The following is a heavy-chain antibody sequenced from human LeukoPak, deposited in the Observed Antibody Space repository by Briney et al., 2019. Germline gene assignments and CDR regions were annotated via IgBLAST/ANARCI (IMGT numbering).Heavy chain of an antibody. Sequence: SETLSPTCTVSGGSISSYYWSWIRQPPGKGLEWIGYIHYSGSTNYNPSLKSRVTISVDTSKNQFSLKVTSVTAADTAMFYCARLNSGSHYDYWGQGTLVTVSS. CDR1: GGSISSYY. CDR2: IHYSGST. V-gene: IGHV4-59*08. D-gene: IGHD1-26*01. J-gene: IGHJ4*02. CDR3: ARLNSGSHYDY.